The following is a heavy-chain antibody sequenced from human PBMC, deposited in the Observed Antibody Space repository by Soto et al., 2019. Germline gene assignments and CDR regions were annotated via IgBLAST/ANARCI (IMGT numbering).Heavy chain of an antibody. Sequence: PGGSLRLSCAASGFSVSSNYMTWVRQAPGKGLEWVSSIYRGGSTYYSASATGRFTISRDNSKNTLYLQMSLRRAEDTAFYYGRRKHDCGGDCFSGYVFDIWGQGTMVTVSS. J-gene: IGHJ3*02. CDR3: RRKHDCGGDCFSGYVFDI. CDR2: IYRGGST. V-gene: IGHV3-53*01. CDR1: GFSVSSNY. D-gene: IGHD2-21*02.